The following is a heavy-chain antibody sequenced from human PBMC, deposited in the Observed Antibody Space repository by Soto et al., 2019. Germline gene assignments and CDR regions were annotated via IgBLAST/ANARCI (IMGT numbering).Heavy chain of an antibody. CDR1: GCTFSNAW. Sequence: PGGCLRLSCAASGCTFSNAWMRWVRQAPGKGLEWVGRIKSKTDGGTTDYAAPVKGRFSISRDESKNTLYLNMNSLKIEDAGVYYCTADSRSSTSNQYYYYYYMDVWGKGTTVIVSS. V-gene: IGHV3-15*01. J-gene: IGHJ6*03. CDR2: IKSKTDGGTT. CDR3: TADSRSSTSNQYYYYYYMDV. D-gene: IGHD2-2*01.